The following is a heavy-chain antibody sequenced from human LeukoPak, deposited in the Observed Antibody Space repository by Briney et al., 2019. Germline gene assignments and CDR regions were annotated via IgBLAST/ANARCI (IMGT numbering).Heavy chain of an antibody. CDR2: MNPNSGNT. V-gene: IGHV1-8*02. CDR3: ARGQRFRRNWFDP. CDR1: GYTFTSYD. J-gene: IGHJ5*02. D-gene: IGHD3-3*01. Sequence: GASVKVSCKASGYTFTSYDINWVRQATGQGLEWMGWMNPNSGNTGYPQKFQGRVTITRNTSISTPYMELSSLRYKATSVYYCARGQRFRRNWFDPWGQGTLVTVSS.